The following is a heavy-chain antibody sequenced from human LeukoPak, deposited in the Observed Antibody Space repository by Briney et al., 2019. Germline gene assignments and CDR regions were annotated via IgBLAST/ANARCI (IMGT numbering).Heavy chain of an antibody. D-gene: IGHD3-22*01. CDR2: ISAYNGNT. Sequence: AASVKVSCKASGYTFTSYGISWVRQAPGQGLEWMGWISAYNGNTNYAQKLQGRVTMTTDTSTSTVYMELSSLRSEDTAVYYCARAQLTTLFDYWGQGTLVTVSS. J-gene: IGHJ4*02. V-gene: IGHV1-18*01. CDR3: ARAQLTTLFDY. CDR1: GYTFTSYG.